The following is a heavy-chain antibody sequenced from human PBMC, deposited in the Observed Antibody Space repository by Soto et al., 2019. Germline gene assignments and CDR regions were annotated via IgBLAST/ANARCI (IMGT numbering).Heavy chain of an antibody. CDR2: FDPEDGET. Sequence: ASVKVSCKVSGYTLTELSMHWVRQAPGKGLEWMGGFDPEDGETIYAQKFQGRVTMTEDTSTDTAYMELSSLRSEDTAVYYCATDPRIAAAGPHFFYWGQGTLVTVSS. J-gene: IGHJ4*02. D-gene: IGHD6-13*01. CDR1: GYTLTELS. V-gene: IGHV1-24*01. CDR3: ATDPRIAAAGPHFFY.